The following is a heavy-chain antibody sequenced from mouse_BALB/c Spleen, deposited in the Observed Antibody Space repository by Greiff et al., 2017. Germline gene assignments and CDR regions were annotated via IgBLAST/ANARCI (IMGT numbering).Heavy chain of an antibody. CDR1: GYTFTSYW. D-gene: IGHD1-1*01. V-gene: IGHV1-7*01. CDR2: INPSTGYT. J-gene: IGHJ4*01. Sequence: QVQLQQSGAELAKPGASVKMSCKASGYTFTSYWMHWVNQRPGQGLEWIGYINPSTGYTEYNPKFKDKATLTADKSSSTAYMQLSSLTSEASAVYYCARKGVFTYGSSFYAMDYWGQGTSVTVSS. CDR3: ARKGVFTYGSSFYAMDY.